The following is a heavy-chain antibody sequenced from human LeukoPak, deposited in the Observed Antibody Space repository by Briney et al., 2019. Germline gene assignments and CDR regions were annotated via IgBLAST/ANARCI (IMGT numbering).Heavy chain of an antibody. D-gene: IGHD6-6*01. V-gene: IGHV3-30*02. CDR2: IWYDGSNK. CDR1: GFTFSSYG. Sequence: PGGSLRLSCAASGFTFSSYGMHWVRQAPGKGLEWVAVIWYDGSNKYYADSVKGRFTISRDNSKNTLYLQMNSLRAEDTAVYYCTKQLVPNYFDYWGQGTLVTVSS. J-gene: IGHJ4*02. CDR3: TKQLVPNYFDY.